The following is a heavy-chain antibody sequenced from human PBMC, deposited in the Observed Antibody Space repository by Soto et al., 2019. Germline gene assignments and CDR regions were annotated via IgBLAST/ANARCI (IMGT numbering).Heavy chain of an antibody. J-gene: IGHJ2*01. V-gene: IGHV3-23*01. CDR1: GFTFSSYA. CDR2: ISGSGGST. CDR3: AKDPQVPPPRGWGPSYFDL. D-gene: IGHD6-19*01. Sequence: GGSLRLSCAASGFTFSSYAMSWVRQAPGKGLEWVSAISGSGGSTYYADSVKGRFTISRDNSKNTLYLQMNSLRAEDTAVYYCAKDPQVPPPRGWGPSYFDLWGRGTLVTVSS.